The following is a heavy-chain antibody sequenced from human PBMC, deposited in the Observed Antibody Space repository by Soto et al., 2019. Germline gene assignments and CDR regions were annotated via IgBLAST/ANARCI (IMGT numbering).Heavy chain of an antibody. J-gene: IGHJ4*02. V-gene: IGHV1-69*01. Sequence: QVQLVQSGDEVKKPGSSVKVSCKASGGTFSSYSINWVRQAPGQGLEWMGEIIHVFGTANYAQKFQGRVTITAEESTSTAYMELSSLRSEDTAVYYCARDGGRHSGGIDYWGQGTLVTVSS. CDR1: GGTFSSYS. CDR3: ARDGGRHSGGIDY. CDR2: IIHVFGTA. D-gene: IGHD1-26*01.